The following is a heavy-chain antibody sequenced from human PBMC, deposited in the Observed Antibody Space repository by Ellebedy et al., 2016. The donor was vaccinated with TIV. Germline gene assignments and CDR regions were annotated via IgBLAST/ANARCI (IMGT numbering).Heavy chain of an antibody. D-gene: IGHD3-10*01. CDR1: GFSVSSSY. V-gene: IGHV3-53*01. Sequence: GDSLKISXAVSGFSVSSSYMNWVRQAPGKGLNWVSIIYRGGDIDYADSVKGRFTTSRDNSKNTLHLQMDSLRVEDTAVYYCAKEEGFYGSGRGAFNIWGQGTTVTVSS. CDR3: AKEEGFYGSGRGAFNI. CDR2: IYRGGDI. J-gene: IGHJ3*02.